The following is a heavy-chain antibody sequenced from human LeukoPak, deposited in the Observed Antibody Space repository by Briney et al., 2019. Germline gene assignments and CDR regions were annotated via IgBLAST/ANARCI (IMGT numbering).Heavy chain of an antibody. CDR1: GFTFSSYA. Sequence: GGSLRLSCAASGFTFSSYAMNWVRQAPGKGLEWVSTINGSGGSSYYADSVKGRFTISRDNSKNTLYLQMNSLRAEDTAVYYCAIGWGLDYWGQGTLVTVSS. CDR3: AIGWGLDY. V-gene: IGHV3-23*01. J-gene: IGHJ4*02. CDR2: INGSGGSS. D-gene: IGHD3-16*01.